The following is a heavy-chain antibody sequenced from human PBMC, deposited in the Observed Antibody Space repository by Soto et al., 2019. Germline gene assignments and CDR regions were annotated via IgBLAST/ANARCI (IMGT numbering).Heavy chain of an antibody. J-gene: IGHJ3*01. Sequence: QLQESGPGLVKPSETLSLTCTVSGAAMSSYYWSWARQSPGKGLEWIGYIYNTGTTDYNPSLKSRVTISVERSKFQFSLKLTSVTAADTAVYYCATDSTGYYSDAFDVWGQGARVIVSS. D-gene: IGHD3-22*01. V-gene: IGHV4-59*03. CDR3: ATDSTGYYSDAFDV. CDR2: IYNTGTT. CDR1: GAAMSSYY.